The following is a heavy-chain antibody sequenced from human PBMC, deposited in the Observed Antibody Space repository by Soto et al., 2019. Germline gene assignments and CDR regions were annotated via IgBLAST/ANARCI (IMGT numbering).Heavy chain of an antibody. CDR1: GYTFTSYY. CDR3: ARPGYYDSSGYFNDAFDI. D-gene: IGHD3-22*01. J-gene: IGHJ3*02. CDR2: INPSGGST. V-gene: IGHV1-46*01. Sequence: GASVKVSCKASGYTFTSYYMHWVRQAPGQGLEWMGIINPSGGSTSYAQKFQGRVTMTRDTSTSTVYMELSSLRSEDTAVYYCARPGYYDSSGYFNDAFDIWGQGTMVTVSS.